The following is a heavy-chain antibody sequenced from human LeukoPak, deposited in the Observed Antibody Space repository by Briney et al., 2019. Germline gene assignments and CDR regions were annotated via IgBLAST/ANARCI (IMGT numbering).Heavy chain of an antibody. D-gene: IGHD3-22*01. CDR3: ARGVTYYYDSSGYLY. J-gene: IGHJ4*02. V-gene: IGHV4-61*02. CDR1: GDSISSGSYD. CDR2: IHTSGRT. Sequence: SQTLSLACTVSGDSISSGSYDSSWIRQPAGEGLDWIGRIHTSGRTNYNPSHKSRVTISADTSKNQFSLKLSSVTAADTAVYYCARGVTYYYDSSGYLYWGQGTLVTVSS.